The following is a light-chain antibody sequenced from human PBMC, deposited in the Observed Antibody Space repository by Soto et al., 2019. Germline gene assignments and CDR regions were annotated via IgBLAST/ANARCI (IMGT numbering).Light chain of an antibody. CDR2: DVS. CDR1: SSDVGAYNY. Sequence: QSALTQPASVSGSPGQSIAISCTGTSSDVGAYNYVSWYQHHPGKAPELLLYDVSNRPSGVSDRFSGSRSGNTASLTISELQAEDEADYYCCSYAGSNTHYVFGTGTKLTVL. CDR3: CSYAGSNTHYV. J-gene: IGLJ1*01. V-gene: IGLV2-14*03.